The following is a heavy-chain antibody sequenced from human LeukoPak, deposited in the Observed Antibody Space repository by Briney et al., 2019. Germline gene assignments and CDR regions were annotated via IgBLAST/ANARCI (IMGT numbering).Heavy chain of an antibody. CDR3: ARGLTVTGFKY. V-gene: IGHV3-66*01. D-gene: IGHD4-17*01. Sequence: GGSLRLSCAASGFTVNTAYMTWVRQAPGKGLEWVSVIYSGGSTDYGDSVKGRFTISRDTSKNTLYLQMNSLRAEDTAVYYCARGLTVTGFKYWGQGTLVTVSS. CDR1: GFTVNTAY. CDR2: IYSGGST. J-gene: IGHJ4*02.